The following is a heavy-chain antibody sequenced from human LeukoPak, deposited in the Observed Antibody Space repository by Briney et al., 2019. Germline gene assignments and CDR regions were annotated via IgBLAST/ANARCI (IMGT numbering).Heavy chain of an antibody. J-gene: IGHJ4*02. CDR1: AFTFSNAW. CDR3: TRGPRPFDY. CDR2: ITKKIDGGTT. Sequence: GGSLRLSCTASAFTFSNAWMSWVRQAPGKGLEWVGRITKKIDGGTTTYAAPVRGRFTISRDDSKDTLYLQMNSLKTDDTAVYYCTRGPRPFDYWGQGTLVTVSS. V-gene: IGHV3-15*01.